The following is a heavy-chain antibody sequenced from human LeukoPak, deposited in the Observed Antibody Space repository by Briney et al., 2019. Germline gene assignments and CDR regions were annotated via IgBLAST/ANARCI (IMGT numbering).Heavy chain of an antibody. CDR3: AKDAIYGDGYWEFDY. V-gene: IGHV3-23*01. Sequence: PGGSLRLSCEGSGVNFGGYSMSWVRQAPGKGLEWVSGVLSGSGSTYYADAVKGRFTISRDNSRSTLYLQMNSLRAEDTAVYYCAKDAIYGDGYWEFDYWGQGTLVTVSS. CDR1: GVNFGGYS. J-gene: IGHJ4*02. CDR2: VLSGSGST. D-gene: IGHD2-21*01.